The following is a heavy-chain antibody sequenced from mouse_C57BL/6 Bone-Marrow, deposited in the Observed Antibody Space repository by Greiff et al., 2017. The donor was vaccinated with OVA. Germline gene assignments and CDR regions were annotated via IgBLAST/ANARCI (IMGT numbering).Heavy chain of an antibody. CDR2: ISNGGGST. J-gene: IGHJ3*01. V-gene: IGHV5-12*01. CDR1: GFTFSDYY. Sequence: EVKVVESGGGLVQPGGSLKLSCAASGFTFSDYYMYWVRQTPEKRLEWVAYISNGGGSTYYPDTVKGRFTISRDNAKNTLYLQMSRLKSEDTAMYYCARQGSSGTRFAYWGQGTLVTVSA. D-gene: IGHD3-2*02. CDR3: ARQGSSGTRFAY.